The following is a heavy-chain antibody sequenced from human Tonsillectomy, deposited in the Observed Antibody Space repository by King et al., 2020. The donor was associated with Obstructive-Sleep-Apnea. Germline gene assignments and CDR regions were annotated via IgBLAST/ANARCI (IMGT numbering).Heavy chain of an antibody. CDR3: ARDSFYCSGGSCYSNGMDV. J-gene: IGHJ6*02. CDR2: INSDGSNT. V-gene: IGHV3-74*01. Sequence: VQLVESGGGLVQPGGSLRLSCAASGFTFSNYWRHWVRQAPGKGLVWVSRINSDGSNTRDADSVKGRFTLSRDNAKNTPYLQMNSLRAEDTAVFYCARDSFYCSGGSCYSNGMDVWGQGTTVTVSS. CDR1: GFTFSNYW. D-gene: IGHD2-15*01.